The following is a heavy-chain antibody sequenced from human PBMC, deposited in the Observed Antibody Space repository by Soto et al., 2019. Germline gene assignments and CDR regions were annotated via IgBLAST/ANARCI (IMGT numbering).Heavy chain of an antibody. Sequence: EVQLVESGGGLVQPGGSLRLSCVASGFTFSSYWMNWVRQAPGKGLEWVANIRKDGSEKYYEDSVKGRFTISRDNAKNSLYLQMNSLRAEDTAVYYCAGGTAVDYWGQGTLVTVSS. J-gene: IGHJ4*02. D-gene: IGHD2-15*01. CDR2: IRKDGSEK. V-gene: IGHV3-7*02. CDR1: GFTFSSYW. CDR3: AGGTAVDY.